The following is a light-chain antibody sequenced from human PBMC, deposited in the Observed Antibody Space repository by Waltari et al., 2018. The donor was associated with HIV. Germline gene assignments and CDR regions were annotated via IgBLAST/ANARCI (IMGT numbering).Light chain of an antibody. CDR1: RSNIGNNY. CDR2: DNN. Sequence: QSVLTQPPSVSAAPGQTVTISCSGRRSNIGNNYVSWYQQVTGAAPKLVLYDNNERPSGIRDRFSGSKSGTSATLDITGLQPGDEADYYCGTWDSGKNVWVFGGGTKLTVL. J-gene: IGLJ3*02. V-gene: IGLV1-51*01. CDR3: GTWDSGKNVWV.